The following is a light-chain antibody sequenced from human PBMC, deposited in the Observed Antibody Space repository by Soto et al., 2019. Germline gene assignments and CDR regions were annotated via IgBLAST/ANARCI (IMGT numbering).Light chain of an antibody. V-gene: IGLV2-14*01. Sequence: QSALTQPASVSGSPGQSITISCTGTRSDVGDYNYVSWYQQYPGKAPKLMIYEVSNRPSGVSNRFSGSKSGNTASLTISGLQAEDEADYYCSSYTSSSILVFGTGTKLTVL. CDR3: SSYTSSSILV. CDR2: EVS. J-gene: IGLJ1*01. CDR1: RSDVGDYNY.